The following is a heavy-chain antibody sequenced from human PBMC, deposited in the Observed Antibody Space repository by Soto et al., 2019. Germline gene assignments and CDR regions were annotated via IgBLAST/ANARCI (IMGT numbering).Heavy chain of an antibody. Sequence: ASVKVSCKASGYTFTSYYMHWVRQAPGQGLEWMGIINPSDGSTSYAQKFRGRVTMTRDTSTSTVYMELSSLRSEDTAVYYCAREWYSSSWTYYYYYGMDVWGQGTTVTVSS. CDR2: INPSDGST. J-gene: IGHJ6*02. CDR1: GYTFTSYY. D-gene: IGHD6-13*01. CDR3: AREWYSSSWTYYYYYGMDV. V-gene: IGHV1-46*01.